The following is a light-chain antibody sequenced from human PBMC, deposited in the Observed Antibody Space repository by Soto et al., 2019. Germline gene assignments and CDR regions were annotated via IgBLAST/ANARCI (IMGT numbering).Light chain of an antibody. J-gene: IGKJ4*01. CDR2: AAS. V-gene: IGKV1-12*02. Sequence: DVQVTQFPSSVAASVGDRVIITCQTSQNIGNWLAWYQQKAGKVPQLLIYAASSLQPGVPSRFSGSGPGPVFTLTISSLQPEDSAIYYCQQANTFPFTFGGGTKVEIK. CDR1: QNIGNW. CDR3: QQANTFPFT.